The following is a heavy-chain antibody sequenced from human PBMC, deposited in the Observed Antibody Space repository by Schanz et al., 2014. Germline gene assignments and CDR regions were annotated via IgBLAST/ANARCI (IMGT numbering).Heavy chain of an antibody. J-gene: IGHJ4*02. Sequence: QLMQSGSEVRKPGASVKVSCKASNYIFTKYYIHCVRQAPGQGLEWMGLINPYDDTIDYAKKFQGRFTMTRDTSTTTVYIELSSLRSDDAAMYYCARDGEAAAGCDYWGQGTLVTVSS. D-gene: IGHD6-13*01. CDR2: INPYDDTI. CDR1: NYIFTKYY. CDR3: ARDGEAAAGCDY. V-gene: IGHV1-46*03.